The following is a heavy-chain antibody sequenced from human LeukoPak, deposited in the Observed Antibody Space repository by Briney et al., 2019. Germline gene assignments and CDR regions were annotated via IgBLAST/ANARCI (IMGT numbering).Heavy chain of an antibody. J-gene: IGHJ4*02. V-gene: IGHV1-69*04. Sequence: SVKVSCKGSGGTFSRYTIRWVRPAPGQGPEWVGRIIPILGIANYAQKFQGRVTITADKSTSTAYMELSSLRSEDTAVYYCARDEGYYDSSGYKYYFDYWGQGTLVTVSS. CDR2: IIPILGIA. D-gene: IGHD3-22*01. CDR1: GGTFSRYT. CDR3: ARDEGYYDSSGYKYYFDY.